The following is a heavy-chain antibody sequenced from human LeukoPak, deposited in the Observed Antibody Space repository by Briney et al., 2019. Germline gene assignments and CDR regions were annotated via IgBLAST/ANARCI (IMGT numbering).Heavy chain of an antibody. CDR2: ISGSGGST. D-gene: IGHD5-24*01. V-gene: IGHV3-23*01. J-gene: IGHJ4*02. Sequence: PGGSQRLSCAAAGLTFSSNAMSWVRQAPGKGLEWVSGISGSGGSTYYADSVKGRFTISRDNPKNTLYLQMNSLRAEDTAVYYCAKQQGSTFNYYFDYWGQGTLVTVSS. CDR3: AKQQGSTFNYYFDY. CDR1: GLTFSSNA.